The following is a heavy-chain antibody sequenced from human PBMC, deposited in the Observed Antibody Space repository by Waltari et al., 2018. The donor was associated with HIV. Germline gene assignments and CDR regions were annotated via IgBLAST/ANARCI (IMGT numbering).Heavy chain of an antibody. CDR1: GFTVGSSQ. V-gene: IGHV3-53*02. CDR2: IYSVGTR. CDR3: GRMMVRGVIMTGVDV. J-gene: IGHJ6*02. D-gene: IGHD3-10*01. Sequence: EVQLVETGGGLLQPGGSLRLPCVASGFTVGSSQVSWFRQAPGKGPEWVSVIYSVGTRYYTDSVKGRFTISRDESKNTVNLQLNSLRAEDTAVYYCGRMMVRGVIMTGVDVWGQGTTVIISS.